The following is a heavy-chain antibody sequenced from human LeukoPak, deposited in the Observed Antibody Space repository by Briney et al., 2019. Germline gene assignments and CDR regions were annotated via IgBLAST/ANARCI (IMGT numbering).Heavy chain of an antibody. CDR1: AFTFSSYA. CDR3: ARDLSMDV. CDR2: TSYDESTK. J-gene: IGHJ6*02. Sequence: PGGSLRLSCAASAFTFSSYAMHWVRQAPGKGLEWVAVTSYDESTKHYADSVKGRFTISRDNYKNTLYLQMNSLRADDTAVYYCARDLSMDVWGQGTTVTVSS. V-gene: IGHV3-30-3*01.